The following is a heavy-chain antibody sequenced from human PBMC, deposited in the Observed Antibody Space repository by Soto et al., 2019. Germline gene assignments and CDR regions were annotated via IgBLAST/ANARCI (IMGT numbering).Heavy chain of an antibody. CDR3: ARKSPYSSSWYDY. V-gene: IGHV4-31*03. D-gene: IGHD6-13*01. Sequence: SETLSLTCTVSGGSISSGGYYWSWIRQHPGKGLEWIGYIYYSGSTYYNPSLKSRVTISVDTSKNQFSLKLSSVTAADTAVYYCARKSPYSSSWYDYWGQGTLVTVSS. CDR2: IYYSGST. J-gene: IGHJ4*02. CDR1: GGSISSGGYY.